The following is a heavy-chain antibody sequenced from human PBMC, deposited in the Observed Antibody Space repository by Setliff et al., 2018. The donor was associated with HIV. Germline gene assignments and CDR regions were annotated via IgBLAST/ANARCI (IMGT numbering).Heavy chain of an antibody. D-gene: IGHD1-7*01. CDR1: TYSISSGYY. V-gene: IGHV4-38-2*01. Sequence: ETLSLTCAVSTYSISSGYYWGWIRQPPGKGLEWIGSIYHSGSTYYNPSLKSRVTISVDTSKSQFSLKPGSVTAADTAVYYCARHGGITGTTDAFDIWGQGTMVTVSS. J-gene: IGHJ3*02. CDR2: IYHSGST. CDR3: ARHGGITGTTDAFDI.